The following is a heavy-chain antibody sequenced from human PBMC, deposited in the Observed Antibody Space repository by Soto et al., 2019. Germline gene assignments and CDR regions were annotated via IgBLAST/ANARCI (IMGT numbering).Heavy chain of an antibody. V-gene: IGHV4-28*01. CDR1: GYSIRSSDW. CDR2: ITHGGST. J-gene: IGHJ6*02. CDR3: ARMAVTTFYYYPMDV. Sequence: SETLSLTCAVYGYSIRSSDWWGWIRQPPGKGLEWIGYITHGGSTNYNPSLKRRVTMSVDPSKNQFSLNLTSVTAVDTAVYYCARMAVTTFYYYPMDVWGQGTTVTVSS. D-gene: IGHD6-19*01.